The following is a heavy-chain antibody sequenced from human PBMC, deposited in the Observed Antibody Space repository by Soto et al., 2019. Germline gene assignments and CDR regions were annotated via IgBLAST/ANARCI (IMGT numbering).Heavy chain of an antibody. Sequence: ASVKVSCKASGYTFTSYDINWVRQATGQGLEWMGWMNPNSGNTGYAQKFQGRVTMTRNTSISTAYMELSSLRSENTAVYYCAREPLDYYDSSGASYWFDPWGQGALVTVSS. CDR2: MNPNSGNT. D-gene: IGHD3-22*01. J-gene: IGHJ5*02. CDR3: AREPLDYYDSSGASYWFDP. V-gene: IGHV1-8*01. CDR1: GYTFTSYD.